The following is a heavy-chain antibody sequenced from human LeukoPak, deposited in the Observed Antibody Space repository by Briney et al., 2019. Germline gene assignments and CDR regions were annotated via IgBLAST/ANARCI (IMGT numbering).Heavy chain of an antibody. CDR3: AKDAPYVEMATMVKAYYFDY. CDR2: ISGSGGST. J-gene: IGHJ4*02. Sequence: GGSLRLSCTASGFTFGDYAMSWFRQAPGKGLEWVSAISGSGGSTYYADSVKGRFTISRDNSKNTLYLQMNSLRAEDTAVYYCAKDAPYVEMATMVKAYYFDYWGQGTLVTVSS. CDR1: GFTFGDYA. D-gene: IGHD5-24*01. V-gene: IGHV3-23*01.